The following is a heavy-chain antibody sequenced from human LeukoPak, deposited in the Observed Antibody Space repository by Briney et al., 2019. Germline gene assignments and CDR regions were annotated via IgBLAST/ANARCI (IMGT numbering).Heavy chain of an antibody. CDR2: IYYSGST. J-gene: IGHJ4*02. D-gene: IGHD3-9*01. V-gene: IGHV4-39*07. CDR3: ARAPYDILTGYWMYYFDY. CDR1: GGSISSSSYY. Sequence: SETLSLTCTVSGGSISSSSYYWGWIRQPPGKGLEWIGSIYYSGSTYYNPSLKSRVTISVDTSKNQFSLKLSSVTAADTAVYYCARAPYDILTGYWMYYFDYWGQGTLVTVSS.